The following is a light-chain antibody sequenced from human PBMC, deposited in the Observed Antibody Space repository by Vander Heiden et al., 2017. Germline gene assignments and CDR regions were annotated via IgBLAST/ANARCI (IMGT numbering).Light chain of an antibody. CDR1: QGISSY. J-gene: IGKJ2*01. CDR3: QQDDSYPYT. Sequence: AIRMTQSPSSFSASTGDRVTITCRASQGISSYLAWYQQKPGKAPKLLIYAASTLQSGVPSRFSGSGSGTDFTLTISFLQSEDFATYYCQQDDSYPYTFGQGTKLEIK. V-gene: IGKV1-8*01. CDR2: AAS.